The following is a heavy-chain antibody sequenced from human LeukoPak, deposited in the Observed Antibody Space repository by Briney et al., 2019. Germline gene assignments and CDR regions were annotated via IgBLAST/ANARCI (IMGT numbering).Heavy chain of an antibody. CDR2: IYSSGST. CDR1: GGSISSTTYY. D-gene: IGHD2-15*01. CDR3: AREGGTEGEWGFDF. J-gene: IGHJ3*01. V-gene: IGHV4-39*07. Sequence: SETLSLTCTVSGGSISSTTYYWGWIRQPPGKGLEWIGIIYSSGSTYYNPSLKSRVTISVDTSKNQFSLKLTSVTAPDTAIYYCAREGGTEGEWGFDFWGQGTMVAGSS.